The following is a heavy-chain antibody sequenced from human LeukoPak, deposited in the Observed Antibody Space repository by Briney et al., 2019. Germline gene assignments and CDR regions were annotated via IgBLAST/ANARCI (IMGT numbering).Heavy chain of an antibody. Sequence: GGSLRLSCAASGFTFSSYAMHWVRQAPGKGLEWVAVISYDGSNRYYADSVKGRFTISRDNSKNTLYLQMNSLRAEDTAVYYCARPLVAATLFDYWGQGTLVTVSS. J-gene: IGHJ4*02. CDR3: ARPLVAATLFDY. CDR2: ISYDGSNR. CDR1: GFTFSSYA. V-gene: IGHV3-30*04. D-gene: IGHD2-15*01.